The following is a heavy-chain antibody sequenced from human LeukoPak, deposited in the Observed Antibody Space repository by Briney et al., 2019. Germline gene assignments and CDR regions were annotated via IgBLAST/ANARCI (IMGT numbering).Heavy chain of an antibody. CDR2: ISGSGDRT. CDR1: GFTFSSSA. V-gene: IGHV3-23*01. Sequence: GGSLRLSCAASGFTFSSSAMSWVRQAPGKGLEWVSTISGSGDRTYYADSVKGRFTISRDNSKNTLFLHMNSLRAEDTAVYYCARDTGWTTYDYWGQGTLVTVSS. D-gene: IGHD3/OR15-3a*01. J-gene: IGHJ4*02. CDR3: ARDTGWTTYDY.